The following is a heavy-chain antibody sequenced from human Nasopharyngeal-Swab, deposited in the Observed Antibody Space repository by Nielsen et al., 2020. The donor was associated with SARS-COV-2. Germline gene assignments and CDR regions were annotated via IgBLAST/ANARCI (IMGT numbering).Heavy chain of an antibody. V-gene: IGHV1-18*01. CDR1: GYTFSNYP. J-gene: IGHJ4*02. Sequence: ASVKVSCKASGYTFSNYPFSWARQAPGQGLEWVGWINSYTGDTSYAHNLQGRVTLTTDTSTNTAYMELRSLTSDDTAVYYCARVVNGVTGGDYWGQGTLVTVSS. D-gene: IGHD3-3*01. CDR3: ARVVNGVTGGDY. CDR2: INSYTGDT.